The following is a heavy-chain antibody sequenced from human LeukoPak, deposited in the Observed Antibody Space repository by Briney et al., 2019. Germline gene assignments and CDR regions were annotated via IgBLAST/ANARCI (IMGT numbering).Heavy chain of an antibody. V-gene: IGHV3-30*18. J-gene: IGHJ4*02. CDR2: ISNDGNNK. CDR3: AKGGGSSGRSYYFDY. CDR1: GFPFSSYG. D-gene: IGHD6-19*01. Sequence: PGMSLRLSCAASGFPFSSYGMHWVRQAPAKGLEWVAAISNDGNNKFYAYSMKGRFTISRDNPKNTMNLQMNSLRAEDTAVYYCAKGGGSSGRSYYFDYWGQGTLVTVSS.